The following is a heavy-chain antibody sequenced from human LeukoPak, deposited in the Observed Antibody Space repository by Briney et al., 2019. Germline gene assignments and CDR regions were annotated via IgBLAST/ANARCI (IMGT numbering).Heavy chain of an antibody. V-gene: IGHV3-7*03. CDR1: GFTFSSYW. CDR2: INQDGGEK. CDR3: TRERSSGYNDAFDI. D-gene: IGHD3-22*01. J-gene: IGHJ3*02. Sequence: PGGSLRLSCAASGFTFSSYWMSWVRQAPGKGLEWVANINQDGGEKYYVDSVRGRFTVSRDNAQNSLYLQMNSLRAEDTAVYYCTRERSSGYNDAFDIWGQGTMVTVSS.